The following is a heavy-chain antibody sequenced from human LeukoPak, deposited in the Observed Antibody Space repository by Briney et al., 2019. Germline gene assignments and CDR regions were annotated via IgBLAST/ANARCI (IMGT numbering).Heavy chain of an antibody. Sequence: SETLSLTCTVSGGSISDTSFYWGWIRQPPGKGLEWIGTIYYSGNTYYNPSLKSRVTISVDTSKNQFSLKLSSVTAADTAVYYCAREARYGSGSRSKKNWFDPWGQGTLVTVSS. V-gene: IGHV4-39*02. J-gene: IGHJ5*02. CDR2: IYYSGNT. CDR1: GGSISDTSFY. CDR3: AREARYGSGSRSKKNWFDP. D-gene: IGHD3-10*01.